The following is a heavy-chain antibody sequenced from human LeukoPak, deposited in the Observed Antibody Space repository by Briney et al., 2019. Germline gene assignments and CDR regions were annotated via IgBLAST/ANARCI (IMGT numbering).Heavy chain of an antibody. D-gene: IGHD5-18*01. CDR1: GYTLTELS. V-gene: IGHV1-3*01. CDR2: INAGNGNT. J-gene: IGHJ4*02. CDR3: ARGRWGEIQLWLVY. Sequence: ASVKVSCKVSGYTLTELSMHWVRQAPGQRLEWMGWINAGNGNTKYSQKFQGRVTITRDTSASTAYMELSSLRSEDTAVYYCARGRWGEIQLWLVYWGQGTLVTVSS.